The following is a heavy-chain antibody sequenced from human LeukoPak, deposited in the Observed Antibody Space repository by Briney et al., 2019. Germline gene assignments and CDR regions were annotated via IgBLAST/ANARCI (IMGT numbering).Heavy chain of an antibody. CDR1: GGSISSGDYY. CDR2: IYYSGST. V-gene: IGHV4-30-4*08. D-gene: IGHD2-2*02. Sequence: SQTLSLTCTVSGGSISSGDYYWSWIRQPPGKGLEWIGYIYYSGSTYYNPSLKSRVTISVDTSKNQFSLKLSSVTAADTAVYYCARVDQLLYYYFDYWGQGTLVTVSS. J-gene: IGHJ4*02. CDR3: ARVDQLLYYYFDY.